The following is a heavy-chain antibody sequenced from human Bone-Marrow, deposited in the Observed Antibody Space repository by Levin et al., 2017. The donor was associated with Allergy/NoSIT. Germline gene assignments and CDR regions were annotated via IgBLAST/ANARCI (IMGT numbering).Heavy chain of an antibody. D-gene: IGHD2/OR15-2a*01. CDR3: VRGIIGDVRVAHKEAFDV. CDR2: ISSDSSDL. J-gene: IGHJ3*01. Sequence: GGSLRLSCIVSGFTFSDYSIYWVRQAPGKGLEWISSISSDSSDLYYADSVKGRFTISRDNAKNSLNLQVSSLRAEDTAVYHCVRGIIGDVRVAHKEAFDVWGQGTMVTASS. V-gene: IGHV3-21*01. CDR1: GFTFSDYS.